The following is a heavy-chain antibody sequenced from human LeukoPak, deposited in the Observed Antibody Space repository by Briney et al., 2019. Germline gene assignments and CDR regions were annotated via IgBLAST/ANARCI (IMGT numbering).Heavy chain of an antibody. CDR1: GFTFSSYG. CDR3: AKGLTVVYIDY. CDR2: ISYDGSNK. Sequence: GSSLRLSCAASGFTFSSYGMHWVRQAPGKGLEWVAVISYDGSNKYYADSVKGRFTISRDNSKNTLYLQMNSLRAEDTAVYYCAKGLTVVYIDYWGQGTLVTVSS. V-gene: IGHV3-30*18. D-gene: IGHD4-23*01. J-gene: IGHJ4*02.